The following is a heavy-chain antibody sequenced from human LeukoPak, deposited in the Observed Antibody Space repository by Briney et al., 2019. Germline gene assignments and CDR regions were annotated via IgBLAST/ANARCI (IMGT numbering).Heavy chain of an antibody. Sequence: PGGSLRLSCGASRFSFSSYAMSWVRQAPGKGLEWVSSISGSGGSTYYADSAKGRFTISRDNSKDTVHLQMNSLRAEDTAVYYCAKSSYYDSSGCYREYYFDYWGQGTLVTVSS. D-gene: IGHD3-22*01. CDR3: AKSSYYDSSGCYREYYFDY. CDR1: RFSFSSYA. V-gene: IGHV3-23*01. CDR2: ISGSGGST. J-gene: IGHJ4*02.